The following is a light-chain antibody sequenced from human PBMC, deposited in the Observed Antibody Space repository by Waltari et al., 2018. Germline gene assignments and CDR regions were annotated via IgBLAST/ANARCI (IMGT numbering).Light chain of an antibody. J-gene: IGLJ1*01. CDR1: SSDVGGYNY. CDR3: SSYAGSSTPLYV. Sequence: QSALTQPPSASGSPGQSVTISCTGTSSDVGGYNYVSWYQQHPGKAPKIMIYEVNKRPSGVPDRFSGSKSGNTASLTVSGLQAEDEADYYCSSYAGSSTPLYVFGTGTKVTVL. CDR2: EVN. V-gene: IGLV2-8*01.